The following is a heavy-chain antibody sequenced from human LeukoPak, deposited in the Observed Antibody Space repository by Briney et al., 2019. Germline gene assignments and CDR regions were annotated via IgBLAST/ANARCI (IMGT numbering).Heavy chain of an antibody. CDR1: GFSFSSYA. Sequence: PGGSLRLSCAASGFSFSSYAMSWVRQAPGKGLEWVSAISGSGGSTYYADSVKGRFTISRDNSKDTLYLQMNSLRAEDTAVYYCAKAVGIRASFDYWGQGTLVTVSS. CDR2: ISGSGGST. J-gene: IGHJ4*02. CDR3: AKAVGIRASFDY. D-gene: IGHD4-23*01. V-gene: IGHV3-23*01.